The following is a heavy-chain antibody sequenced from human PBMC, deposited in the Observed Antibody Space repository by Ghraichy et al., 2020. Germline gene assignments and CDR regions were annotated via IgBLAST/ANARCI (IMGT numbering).Heavy chain of an antibody. CDR1: GYTFTGYY. D-gene: IGHD1-7*01. V-gene: IGHV1-2*02. CDR2: INPNSGGT. Sequence: ASVKVSCKASGYTFTGYYMHWVRQAPGQGLEWMGWINPNSGGTNYAQKFQGRVTMTRDTSISTAYMELSRLRSDDTAVYYCAREGGITGTTSTEDYYYMDVWGKGTTVTVSS. CDR3: AREGGITGTTSTEDYYYMDV. J-gene: IGHJ6*03.